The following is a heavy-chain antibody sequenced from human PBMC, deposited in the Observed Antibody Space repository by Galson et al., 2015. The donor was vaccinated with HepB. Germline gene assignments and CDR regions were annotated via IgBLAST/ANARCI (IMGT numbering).Heavy chain of an antibody. CDR2: VSAYNRNT. V-gene: IGHV1-18*01. Sequence: SVKVSCKASGYTFSSYGISWVRQAPGQGLEWMGWVSAYNRNTNYAQKFQGRVTLTTDTSTSTTYMELRSLRSDDTAVYYCATHRGYNFWGQGTTVTVSS. CDR3: ATHRGYNF. J-gene: IGHJ6*02. CDR1: GYTFSSYG. D-gene: IGHD5-18*01.